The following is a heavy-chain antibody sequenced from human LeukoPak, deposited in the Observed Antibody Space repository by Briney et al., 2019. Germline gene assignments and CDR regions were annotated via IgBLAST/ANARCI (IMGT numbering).Heavy chain of an antibody. CDR3: TTLGPNYYDSSGYYYWFDP. Sequence: GGSLRLSCAASGFTFSNAWMNWVRQAPGKGLEWVGRIKSKTDGGTTDYAAPVKGRFTISRDDSKNTLYLQMNSLKTEDTAVHYCTTLGPNYYDSSGYYYWFDPWGQGTLVTVSS. J-gene: IGHJ5*02. D-gene: IGHD3-22*01. CDR1: GFTFSNAW. CDR2: IKSKTDGGTT. V-gene: IGHV3-15*07.